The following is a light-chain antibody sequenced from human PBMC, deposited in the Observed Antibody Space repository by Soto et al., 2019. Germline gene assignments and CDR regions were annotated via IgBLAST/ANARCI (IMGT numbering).Light chain of an antibody. CDR2: DVT. V-gene: IGLV2-14*01. CDR3: SSYTSSSSYG. Sequence: QSALTQPASVSGSPGQSITISCTGTSSDVGGYKYVSWYQQHPDKAPKLIIYDVTNRPSGISNRFSGSKSGNTASLTSSGLQSEDEADYYCSSYTSSSSYGFGTGTKLTVL. CDR1: SSDVGGYKY. J-gene: IGLJ1*01.